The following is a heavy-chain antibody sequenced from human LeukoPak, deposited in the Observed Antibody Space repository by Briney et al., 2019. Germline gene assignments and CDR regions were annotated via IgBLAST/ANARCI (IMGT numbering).Heavy chain of an antibody. CDR2: INPNSGGT. J-gene: IGHJ5*02. CDR3: ARYIRYFDWLLSSYWFDP. CDR1: GYTFTGYY. D-gene: IGHD3-9*01. Sequence: ASVKVSCKASGYTFTGYYMHWVRQAPGQGLEWMGWINPNSGGTNYAQKFQGRVTMTRDTSISTAYMELSRLRSDDTAVYYCARYIRYFDWLLSSYWFDPWGQGTLVTVSS. V-gene: IGHV1-2*02.